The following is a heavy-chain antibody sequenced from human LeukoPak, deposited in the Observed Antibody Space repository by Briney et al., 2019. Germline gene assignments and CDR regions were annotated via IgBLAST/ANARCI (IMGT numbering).Heavy chain of an antibody. D-gene: IGHD6-13*01. J-gene: IGHJ4*02. CDR3: ARVGNLAAAGTYDY. CDR1: GGSISSYY. Sequence: SSETLSLTCTVSGGSISSYYWSWIRQPPGKGLEWIGNIFYSGSPNYNPSLKSRVTISFDTSKNQFSLKLSSVTAADTAVYYCARVGNLAAAGTYDYWGQGTLVTVSS. CDR2: IFYSGSP. V-gene: IGHV4-59*08.